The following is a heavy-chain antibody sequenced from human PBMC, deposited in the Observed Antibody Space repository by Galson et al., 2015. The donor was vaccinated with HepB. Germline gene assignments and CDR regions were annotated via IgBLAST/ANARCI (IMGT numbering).Heavy chain of an antibody. CDR2: IYYSGST. V-gene: IGHV4-39*01. CDR1: GGSISSSSYY. J-gene: IGHJ3*02. CDR3: ARRNCGGDCYSVVVYAFDI. D-gene: IGHD2-21*02. Sequence: ETLSLTCTVSGGSISSSSYYWGWIRQPPGKGLEWIGSIYYSGSTYYNPSLKSRVTISVDTSKNQFSLKLSSVTAADTAAYYCARRNCGGDCYSVVVYAFDIWGQGTMVTVSS.